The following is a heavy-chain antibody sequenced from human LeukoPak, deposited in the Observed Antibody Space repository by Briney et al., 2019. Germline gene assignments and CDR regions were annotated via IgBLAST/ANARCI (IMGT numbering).Heavy chain of an antibody. V-gene: IGHV1-69*02. D-gene: IGHD6-6*01. CDR1: GGTFSSYT. J-gene: IGHJ5*02. Sequence: SVKVSCKASGGTFSSYTISWVRQAPGQGLEWMGRIIPILGIANYAQKFQGRVTITADKSTSTAYMQLSSLRSEDTAVYYCARGSIAARRDWFDPWGQRTLVTVSS. CDR3: ARGSIAARRDWFDP. CDR2: IIPILGIA.